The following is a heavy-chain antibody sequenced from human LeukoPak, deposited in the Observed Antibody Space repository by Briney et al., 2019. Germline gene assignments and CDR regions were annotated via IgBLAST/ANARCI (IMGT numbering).Heavy chain of an antibody. CDR1: GFRFASYG. CDR3: ARSAVQANTPFYFDF. Sequence: GGSLRLSCSASGFRFASYGMNWVRQAPGSGLKWVAYISAGSSNTFYADSVKGRFTISRDDADNFLHLQMNSLSAEDTAVYYCARSAVQANTPFYFDFWGQGALVTVSS. V-gene: IGHV3-48*01. CDR2: ISAGSSNT. D-gene: IGHD1-26*01. J-gene: IGHJ4*02.